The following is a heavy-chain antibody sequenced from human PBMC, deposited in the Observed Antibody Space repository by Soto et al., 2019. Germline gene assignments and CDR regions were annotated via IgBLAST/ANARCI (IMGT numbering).Heavy chain of an antibody. J-gene: IGHJ4*02. V-gene: IGHV3-23*01. D-gene: IGHD6-13*01. CDR3: ARYTSTWGIH. Sequence: VQLLESGGGLVQPGGSLRLSCAASGFTFSSYAMTWVRQAPGKGLEWVSSITSSGNTYYADSVKGRFTISRDNSKNTLYLQMNSLRAEDTAVYSCARYTSTWGIHWGQGTLVTVSS. CDR1: GFTFSSYA. CDR2: ITSSGNT.